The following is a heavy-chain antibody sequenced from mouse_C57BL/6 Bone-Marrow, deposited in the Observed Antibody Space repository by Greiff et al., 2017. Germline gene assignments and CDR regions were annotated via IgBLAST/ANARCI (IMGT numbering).Heavy chain of an antibody. J-gene: IGHJ4*01. Sequence: EVQLQQSGAELVRPGASVKSSCTASGFNIKDDYMHWVKQRPEQGLEWIGWIDPENGDTEYASKFQGKATITADTSSNTAYLQLSSLTSEDTAVYYCTTGDYDDYAMDYWGQGTSVTVSS. CDR1: GFNIKDDY. D-gene: IGHD2-4*01. V-gene: IGHV14-4*01. CDR2: IDPENGDT. CDR3: TTGDYDDYAMDY.